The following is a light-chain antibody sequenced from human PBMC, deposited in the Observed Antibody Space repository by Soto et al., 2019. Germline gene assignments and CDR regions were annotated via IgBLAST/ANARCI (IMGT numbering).Light chain of an antibody. J-gene: IGKJ1*01. CDR1: QSVTGNS. CDR3: QQYNNWPPWT. V-gene: IGKV3-20*01. CDR2: GAS. Sequence: EIVLTQSPGTLSLSPGERATLSCRASQSVTGNSLAWYQQKPGQAPRLLIYGASSRATGIPDRFSGSGSGTDFTLTISSLQSEDFAVYYCQQYNNWPPWTFGQGTKVDIK.